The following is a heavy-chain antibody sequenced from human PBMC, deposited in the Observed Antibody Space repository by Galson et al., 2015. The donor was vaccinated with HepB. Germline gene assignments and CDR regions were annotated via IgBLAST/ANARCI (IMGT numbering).Heavy chain of an antibody. Sequence: TLSLTCTVSGGSISSSSYYWGWIRQPAGKGLEWIGRIYTSGSTNYNPSLKSRVTMSVDTSKNQFSLKLSSVTAADTAVYYCARDGYGDYNNHFDYWGQGTLVTVSS. CDR3: ARDGYGDYNNHFDY. J-gene: IGHJ4*02. CDR1: GGSISSSSYY. V-gene: IGHV4-61*02. D-gene: IGHD4-17*01. CDR2: IYTSGST.